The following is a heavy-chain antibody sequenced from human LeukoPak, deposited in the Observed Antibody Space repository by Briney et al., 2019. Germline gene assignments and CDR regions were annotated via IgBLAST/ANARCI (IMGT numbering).Heavy chain of an antibody. V-gene: IGHV1-2*02. J-gene: IGHJ4*02. CDR3: ARGVYDFCSGYYTGEYFDY. CDR1: GYTFTGYY. CDR2: INPNSGGT. Sequence: ASVKVSCKASGYTFTGYYMHWVRQAPGQGLELMGWINPNSGGTNYAQKFQGRVTMTRDTSISTAYMELSRLRSDDTAVYYCARGVYDFCSGYYTGEYFDYWGQGTLVTVSS. D-gene: IGHD3-3*01.